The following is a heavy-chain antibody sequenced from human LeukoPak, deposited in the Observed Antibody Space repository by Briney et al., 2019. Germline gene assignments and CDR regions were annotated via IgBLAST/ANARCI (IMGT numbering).Heavy chain of an antibody. CDR2: INGDGSRT. Sequence: PGGSLRLSCAASGFSFSTQWMTWIRQAPGKGLEWLANINGDGSRTYYVDSVNGRFTISRDNAKNSLSLQMNSLRADDTGVYYCAIDVAFDRFDPWGQGTLVTVSS. CDR3: AIDVAFDRFDP. V-gene: IGHV3-7*01. CDR1: GFSFSTQW. J-gene: IGHJ5*02.